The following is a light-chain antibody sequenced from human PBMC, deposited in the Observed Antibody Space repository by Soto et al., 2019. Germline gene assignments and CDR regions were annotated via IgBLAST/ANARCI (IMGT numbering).Light chain of an antibody. V-gene: IGKV3-20*01. CDR1: QSVRDTY. CDR3: QQYGSSPGT. J-gene: IGKJ1*01. CDR2: DTS. Sequence: EIVLTQSPGTLSLSPGERATLSCRASQSVRDTYFAWYQQKPGQAPSLLIYDTSTRATGVPDRFSGSGSGTDFALTISRVEPDDFAVYFCQQYGSSPGTFGQGTKVEI.